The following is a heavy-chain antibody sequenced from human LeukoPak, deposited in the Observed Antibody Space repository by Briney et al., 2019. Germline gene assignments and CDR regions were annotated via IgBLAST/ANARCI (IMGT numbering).Heavy chain of an antibody. CDR2: INPTGGST. D-gene: IGHD6-19*01. Sequence: ASVKVSCKASGYTFTSYYMHWVRQAPGQGLEWMGIINPTGGSTSSAQKFQGGVTMTRDTSTSTVYMELSSLRSEDTAVYYCARAQQWLGYFDYWGQGTLVPVSS. CDR1: GYTFTSYY. J-gene: IGHJ4*02. CDR3: ARAQQWLGYFDY. V-gene: IGHV1-46*01.